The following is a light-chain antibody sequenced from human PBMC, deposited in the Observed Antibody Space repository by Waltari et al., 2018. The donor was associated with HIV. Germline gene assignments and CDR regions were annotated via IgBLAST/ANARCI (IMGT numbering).Light chain of an antibody. CDR1: SSNHGAGFD. V-gene: IGLV1-40*01. J-gene: IGLJ1*01. CDR3: QSYDSSLSGSDV. Sequence: QSVLTQPPSVSGAPGQRVTISCTGSSSNHGAGFDANWYQQLPGTAPKLIIYNISSPPPGVPYRFAGSKSGTSASLAITGLQAEDEADYYCQSYDSSLSGSDVFGTGTKVTVL. CDR2: NIS.